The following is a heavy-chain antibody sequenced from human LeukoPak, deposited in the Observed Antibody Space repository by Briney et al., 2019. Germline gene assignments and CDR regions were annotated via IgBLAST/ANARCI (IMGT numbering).Heavy chain of an antibody. D-gene: IGHD3-16*02. Sequence: NPSETLSLTCTVSGGSISGYYWSWIRQPPGKGLEWIGYIYYSGSTNYNPSLKSRVTISVDTSKNQFSLKLSSVTAADTAVYYCARDGANYDYIWGSYRTGRGGDAFDIWGQGTMVTVSS. CDR2: IYYSGST. J-gene: IGHJ3*02. CDR3: ARDGANYDYIWGSYRTGRGGDAFDI. V-gene: IGHV4-59*01. CDR1: GGSISGYY.